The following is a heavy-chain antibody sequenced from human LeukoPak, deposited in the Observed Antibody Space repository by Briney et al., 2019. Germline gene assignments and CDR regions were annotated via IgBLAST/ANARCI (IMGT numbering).Heavy chain of an antibody. J-gene: IGHJ4*02. CDR1: GFTFSSYG. D-gene: IGHD7-27*01. Sequence: PGGSLRLSCAASGFTFSSYGMHWVRQPPGKGLEWVAVVSYDGSNKYYADSVKGRFTISRDNSKNTLYLQMNSLRAEDTAVYYCARQKLGTLFDYWGQGTLVTVSS. CDR2: VSYDGSNK. V-gene: IGHV3-30*03. CDR3: ARQKLGTLFDY.